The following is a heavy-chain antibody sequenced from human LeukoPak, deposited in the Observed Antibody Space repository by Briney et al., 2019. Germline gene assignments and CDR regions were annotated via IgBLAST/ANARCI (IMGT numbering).Heavy chain of an antibody. CDR3: ARGQSCSSTSCFFDY. J-gene: IGHJ4*02. D-gene: IGHD2-2*01. CDR1: GFTVSSNY. Sequence: GGSLRLSCAASGFTVSSNYMSWVRQAPGKGLEWVSVIYSGGSTYYADSVKGRFTISRDNSKNTLYLQMNSLRVEDTAVYYCARGQSCSSTSCFFDYWGQGTLVTVSS. V-gene: IGHV3-53*01. CDR2: IYSGGST.